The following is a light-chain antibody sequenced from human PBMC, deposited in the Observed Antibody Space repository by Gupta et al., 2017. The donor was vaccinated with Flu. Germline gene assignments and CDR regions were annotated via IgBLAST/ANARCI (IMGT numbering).Light chain of an antibody. V-gene: IGKV1-39*01. CDR1: ENVNKF. CDR2: AAS. J-gene: IGKJ4*01. Sequence: DIQMTQLPSSLSASVGDRVTITCRTSENVNKFLNWYQHKPGKAPKLLIHAASTLQSGVPSRFIGGGSVTEFTLTIISLQPEDFATYFCQQSYSVPYTFGGGTKVDI. CDR3: QQSYSVPYT.